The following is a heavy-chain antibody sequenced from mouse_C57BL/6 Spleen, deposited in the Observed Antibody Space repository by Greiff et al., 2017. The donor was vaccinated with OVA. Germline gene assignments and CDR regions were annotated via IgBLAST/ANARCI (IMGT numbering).Heavy chain of an antibody. CDR2: IWSDGST. D-gene: IGHD2-3*01. CDR1: GFSLTSYG. J-gene: IGHJ4*01. CDR3: ARHGGLLGYYYAMDY. Sequence: VKLLESGPGLVAPSQSLSITCTVSGFSLTSYGVHWVRQPPGKGLEWLVVIWSDGSTTYNSALKSRLSISKDNSKSQVFLKMNSLQTDDTAMYYCARHGGLLGYYYAMDYWGQGTSVTVSS. V-gene: IGHV2-6-1*01.